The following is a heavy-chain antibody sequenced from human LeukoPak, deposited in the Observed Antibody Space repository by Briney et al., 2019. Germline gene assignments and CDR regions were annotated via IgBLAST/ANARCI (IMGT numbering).Heavy chain of an antibody. D-gene: IGHD2-2*01. CDR1: GGSISSSSYY. Sequence: SETLSLTCTVSGGSISSSSYYWGWIRQPPGKGLEWIGSIYYSGSTYYNPSLKSRVTISVDTSKSQFSLKLSSVTAADTAVYYCARHRIVVVPAALLGNWFDPWGQGTLVTVSS. CDR3: ARHRIVVVPAALLGNWFDP. CDR2: IYYSGST. J-gene: IGHJ5*02. V-gene: IGHV4-39*01.